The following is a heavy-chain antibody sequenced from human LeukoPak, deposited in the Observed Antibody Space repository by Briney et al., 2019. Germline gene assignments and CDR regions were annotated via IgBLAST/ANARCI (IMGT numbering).Heavy chain of an antibody. Sequence: GGSLRLSCAASGFTFSSYAMSWVRQAPGKGLEWVSGISGSGGSTYYADSVKGRFTISRDNSKNTLYLQMNSLRAEDTAVYYCAKDNYGSGSHYSDYWGQGTLVTVSS. CDR2: ISGSGGST. CDR3: AKDNYGSGSHYSDY. D-gene: IGHD3-10*01. J-gene: IGHJ4*02. CDR1: GFTFSSYA. V-gene: IGHV3-23*01.